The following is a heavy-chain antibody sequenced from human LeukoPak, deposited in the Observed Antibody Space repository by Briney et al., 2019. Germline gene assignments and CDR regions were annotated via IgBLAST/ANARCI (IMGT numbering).Heavy chain of an antibody. CDR1: GFAFSTYA. Sequence: GGSLRLSCSASGFAFSTYAMHWVRQAPGEGLEWVAVISYDGSYKDYGDPVKGRFTLSRDNSKSTVFLEMSSLRAEDTAVYHRARARLQWEVRYPRFDSWGQGTLVTVSS. D-gene: IGHD1-26*01. CDR3: ARARLQWEVRYPRFDS. J-gene: IGHJ4*02. CDR2: ISYDGSYK. V-gene: IGHV3-30*03.